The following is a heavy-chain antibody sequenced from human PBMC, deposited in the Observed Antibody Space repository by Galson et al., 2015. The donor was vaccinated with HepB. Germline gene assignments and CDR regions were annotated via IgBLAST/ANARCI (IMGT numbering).Heavy chain of an antibody. Sequence: SLRLSCAASGFTFSNNNMHWVRQAPGKGLEWVAVIWFDGTNKFHGDSVKGRSTISRDNSNNTLFLQMSSLRAEDTAVYYCARDEGDAMDVWGQGTTVTVSS. V-gene: IGHV3-33*08. J-gene: IGHJ6*02. CDR1: GFTFSNNN. CDR3: ARDEGDAMDV. CDR2: IWFDGTNK.